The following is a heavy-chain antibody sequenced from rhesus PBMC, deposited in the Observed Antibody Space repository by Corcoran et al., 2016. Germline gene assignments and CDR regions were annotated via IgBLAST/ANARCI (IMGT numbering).Heavy chain of an antibody. CDR3: AKTYGTTYYTFYGLDS. CDR1: GFRFSNYW. D-gene: IGHD2-2*01. Sequence: ASGFRFSNYWMNWVRPPPGKCQDWISAINGGGGSTVYADSMRGRFTTSRDNSKNTRFLQMNSLRPEDTAVYYCAKTYGTTYYTFYGLDSWGQGVVVTVSS. V-gene: IGHV3S42*01. CDR2: INGGGGST. J-gene: IGHJ6*01.